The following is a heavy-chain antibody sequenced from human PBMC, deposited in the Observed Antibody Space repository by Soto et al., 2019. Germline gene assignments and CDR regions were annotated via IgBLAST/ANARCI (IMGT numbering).Heavy chain of an antibody. CDR1: GFTVSSNS. CDR3: ARDNSILGAPFQD. CDR2: IYADGGT. V-gene: IGHV3-53*02. Sequence: EVALVETGGGLIQPGGSLRLSCAVSGFTVSSNSISWVRQAPGKGLEWVSLIYADGGTYYGDSVKGRFTISRDTSKNTVSLQMTSLRADDTAVYYCARDNSILGAPFQDWGQGTLVTVSS. J-gene: IGHJ1*01. D-gene: IGHD3-16*01.